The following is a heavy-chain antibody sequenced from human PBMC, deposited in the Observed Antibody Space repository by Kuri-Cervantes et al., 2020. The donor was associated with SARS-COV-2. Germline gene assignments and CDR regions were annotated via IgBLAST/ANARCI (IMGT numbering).Heavy chain of an antibody. J-gene: IGHJ4*02. CDR3: TTSGSY. CDR2: ISSSSSTI. D-gene: IGHD1-14*01. V-gene: IGHV3-48*01. Sequence: GESLKISCAASGFTFSSYSMNWVRQAPGKGLEWVSYISSSSSTIYYADSVKGRFTISRDNAKNSLYLQMNSLRAEDTAVYYCTTSGSYWGQGTLVTVSS. CDR1: GFTFSSYS.